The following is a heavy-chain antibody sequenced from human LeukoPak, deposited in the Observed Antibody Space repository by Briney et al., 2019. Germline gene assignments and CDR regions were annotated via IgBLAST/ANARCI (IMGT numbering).Heavy chain of an antibody. CDR1: GFTFSNYA. CDR3: AKARSASCYTVLDS. CDR2: LSASADST. J-gene: IGHJ4*02. V-gene: IGHV3-23*01. D-gene: IGHD2-2*02. Sequence: GGSLRLSCEASGFTFSNYAMSWARQAPGKGLEWVSVLSASADSTYYADSVKGRFTISRDNSKNTLYLRMNSLRVEDTAIYFCAKARSASCYTVLDSWGQGTLVTVST.